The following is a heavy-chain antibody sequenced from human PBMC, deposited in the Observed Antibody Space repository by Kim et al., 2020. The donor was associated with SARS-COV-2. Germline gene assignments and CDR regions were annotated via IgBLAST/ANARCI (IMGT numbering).Heavy chain of an antibody. D-gene: IGHD3-22*01. CDR1: GFTFSAST. CDR2: IKTKTDNYAT. CDR3: IRRAYYDSSGYFSD. V-gene: IGHV3-73*01. J-gene: IGHJ1*01. Sequence: GGSLRLSCAASGFTFSASTIHWVRRASGKGLEWVGRIKTKTDNYATTYAASVEGRITISRDDSSNTAYLQMNSLKTEDAAVYYCIRRAYYDSSGYFSDWGQGTLVPVSS.